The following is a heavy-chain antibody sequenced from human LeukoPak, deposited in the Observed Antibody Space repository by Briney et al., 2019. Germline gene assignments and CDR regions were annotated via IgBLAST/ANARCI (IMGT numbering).Heavy chain of an antibody. D-gene: IGHD6-19*01. V-gene: IGHV3-23*01. CDR1: GFTFSTYA. CDR2: ISGSGDST. CDR3: AKDRGIAVAGTLFDY. J-gene: IGHJ4*02. Sequence: GGSLRLSCAGSGFTFSTYAMHWVRQAPGKGLEWVSGISGSGDSTYYADSVKGRFTISRDNSKNTLYLQMNSLRAEDTAVYYCAKDRGIAVAGTLFDYWGQGTLVTVSS.